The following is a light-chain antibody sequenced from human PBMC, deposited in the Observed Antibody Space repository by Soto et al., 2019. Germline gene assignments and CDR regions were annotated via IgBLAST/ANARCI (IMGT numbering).Light chain of an antibody. J-gene: IGKJ4*01. CDR2: GTS. V-gene: IGKV3-20*01. Sequence: EIVLTQSPGSLSLSPGERVTLSCRASQSISNRYLAWYQHRPGQAPRLLIYGTSSRASGVPDRFSASGAGTDFILTISRLEPEDFAIYCCQQYGSSITFGGGTKVEIK. CDR1: QSISNRY. CDR3: QQYGSSIT.